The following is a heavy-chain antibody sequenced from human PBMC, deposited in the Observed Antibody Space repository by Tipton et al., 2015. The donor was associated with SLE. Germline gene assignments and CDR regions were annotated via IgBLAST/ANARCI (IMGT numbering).Heavy chain of an antibody. J-gene: IGHJ4*02. V-gene: IGHV3-30*02. D-gene: IGHD3-10*01. CDR3: AKDKDYGSGSYFVDY. CDR2: IRYDGTNT. CDR1: GFTFSSYA. Sequence: SLRLSCAASGFTFSSYAMHWVRQAPGKGLEWVAFIRYDGTNTDYAGSVKGRFTISRDNSENTLYLQMNSLRAEDSAVYYCAKDKDYGSGSYFVDYWGQGTLVTVSS.